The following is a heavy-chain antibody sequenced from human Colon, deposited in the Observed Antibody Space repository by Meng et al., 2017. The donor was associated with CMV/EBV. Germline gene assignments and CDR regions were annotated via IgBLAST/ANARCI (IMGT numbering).Heavy chain of an antibody. CDR1: GYTFTNYD. V-gene: IGHV1-8*01. CDR3: ARWVASGTRGESWFDP. CDR2: MNPNSGNT. Sequence: ASVKVSCKASGYTFTNYDMNWVRQATGQGLEWMGWMNPNSGNTGYSQKFQGRVTMTRNTSISTAYMELSSRRAEDTAVYYCARWVASGTRGESWFDPWGQGTLVTVSS. J-gene: IGHJ5*02. D-gene: IGHD1-1*01.